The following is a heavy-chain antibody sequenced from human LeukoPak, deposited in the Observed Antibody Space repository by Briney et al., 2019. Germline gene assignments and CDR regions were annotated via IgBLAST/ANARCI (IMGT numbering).Heavy chain of an antibody. CDR2: IYYSGST. Sequence: SETLSLTCTVSGGSISSYYWNWIRQPPGKRLEWIGDIYYSGSTNYNPSLNSRVTISVDTSKNQFSLKLSSVTAADTAVYYCARVFDSGSQAYFYYMDVWGKGTTVTISS. V-gene: IGHV4-59*01. CDR3: ARVFDSGSQAYFYYMDV. CDR1: GGSISSYY. J-gene: IGHJ6*03. D-gene: IGHD3-10*01.